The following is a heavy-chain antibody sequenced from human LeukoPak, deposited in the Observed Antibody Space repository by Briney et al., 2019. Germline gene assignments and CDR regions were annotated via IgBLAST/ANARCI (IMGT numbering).Heavy chain of an antibody. CDR2: INPSGGST. D-gene: IGHD3-22*01. V-gene: IGHV1-46*01. CDR1: GYTFTSYY. CDR3: ARGGIVVVTGPPDDAFDI. Sequence: ASVKVSCKASGYTFTSYYMHWVRQAPGQGLEWMGIINPSGGSTSYAQKFQGRVTMTRDTSTSTVYMELSSLRSEDTAVYYCARGGIVVVTGPPDDAFDIWGQGTMVTVSS. J-gene: IGHJ3*02.